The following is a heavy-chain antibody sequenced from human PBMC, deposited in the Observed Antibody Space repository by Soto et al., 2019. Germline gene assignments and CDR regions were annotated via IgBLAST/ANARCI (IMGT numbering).Heavy chain of an antibody. D-gene: IGHD5-18*01. CDR2: INPSGGST. J-gene: IGHJ6*02. CDR1: GYAFTSYY. Sequence: ASVKVSCKASGYAFTSYYMHWVRQAPGQGLEWMGIINPSGGSTSYAQKFQGRVTMTRDTSTSTVYMELSSLRSEDTAVYYCARSIVPRGVQLWFIYYYGMDVWGQGTTVTVSS. CDR3: ARSIVPRGVQLWFIYYYGMDV. V-gene: IGHV1-46*01.